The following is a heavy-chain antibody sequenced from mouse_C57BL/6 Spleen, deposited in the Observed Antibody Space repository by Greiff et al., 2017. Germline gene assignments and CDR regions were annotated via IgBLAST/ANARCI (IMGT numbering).Heavy chain of an antibody. Sequence: QVQLKQPGAELVRPGTSVKLSCKASGYTFTSYWMHWVKQRPGQGLEWIGVIDPSDSYTNYNQKFKGKATLTVDTSSSTAYMQLSSLTSEDSAVYYCARAPRQLRPAWFAYWGQGTLVTVSA. V-gene: IGHV1-59*01. D-gene: IGHD3-2*02. CDR3: ARAPRQLRPAWFAY. CDR2: IDPSDSYT. J-gene: IGHJ3*01. CDR1: GYTFTSYW.